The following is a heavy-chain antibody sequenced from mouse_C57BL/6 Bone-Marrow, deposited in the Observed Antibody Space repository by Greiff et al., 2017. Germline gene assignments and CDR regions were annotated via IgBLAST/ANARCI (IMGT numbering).Heavy chain of an antibody. J-gene: IGHJ1*03. D-gene: IGHD1-1*01. Sequence: QVQLQQPGAELVKPGASVKLSCKASGYTFTSYWMQWVKQRPGPGLEWLGEIDPSDSYTNYNQKFTGKATLTVDTSSSTAYMQRSSLTSEDSAVYYCARTTTVVAQGYFDVWGTGTTVTVSS. V-gene: IGHV1-50*01. CDR3: ARTTTVVAQGYFDV. CDR2: IDPSDSYT. CDR1: GYTFTSYW.